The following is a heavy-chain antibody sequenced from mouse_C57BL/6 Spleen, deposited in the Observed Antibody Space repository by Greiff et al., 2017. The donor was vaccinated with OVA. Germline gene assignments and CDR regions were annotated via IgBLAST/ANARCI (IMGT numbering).Heavy chain of an antibody. V-gene: IGHV1-18*01. D-gene: IGHD1-1*01. CDR3: ARGVITTVVARYAMDY. CDR1: GYTFTDYN. Sequence: VQLQQSGPELVKPGASVKIPCKASGYTFTDYNMDWVKQSHGKSLEWIGDINPNNGGTIYNQKFKGKATLTVDKSSSTAYMELRSLTSEDTAVYYCARGVITTVVARYAMDYWGQGTSVTVSS. J-gene: IGHJ4*01. CDR2: INPNNGGT.